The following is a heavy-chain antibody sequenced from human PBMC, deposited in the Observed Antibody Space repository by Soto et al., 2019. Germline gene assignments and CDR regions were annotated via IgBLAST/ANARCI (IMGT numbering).Heavy chain of an antibody. Sequence: PSETLSLTGTVSGGSISSYYWSWIRQPPGKGLEWIGYIYYSGSTNYNPSLKSRVTISVDTSKNQFSLKLSSVTAADTAVYYCARDRWYSSGSHYYYGMDVWGQGTTVTVSS. CDR2: IYYSGST. J-gene: IGHJ6*02. CDR3: ARDRWYSSGSHYYYGMDV. D-gene: IGHD6-19*01. CDR1: GGSISSYY. V-gene: IGHV4-59*01.